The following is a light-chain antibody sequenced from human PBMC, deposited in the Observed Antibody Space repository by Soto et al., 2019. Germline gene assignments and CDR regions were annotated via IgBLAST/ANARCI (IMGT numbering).Light chain of an antibody. Sequence: EIVMTQSPGTLSLSPGERATLSCRATQSVSRNFLAWYQQKAGQAPRLLIYGASSRATGIPDRFRGSGSGTDFTLTISRLEPEDFAVYYCQQYGGLPTFGQGTKVDIK. CDR3: QQYGGLPT. CDR1: QSVSRNF. V-gene: IGKV3-20*01. J-gene: IGKJ1*01. CDR2: GAS.